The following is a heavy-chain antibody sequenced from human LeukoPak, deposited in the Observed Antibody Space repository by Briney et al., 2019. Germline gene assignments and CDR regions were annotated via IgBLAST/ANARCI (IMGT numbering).Heavy chain of an antibody. D-gene: IGHD5-12*01. J-gene: IGHJ3*02. Sequence: PGGSLRLSCAGSGFSFSSYGMHWVRQAPGKGLEWIAFIRSGGGNKYYADSVKGRFTISRDNSKNTLYLQMNTLTAEDTAVYYCPRSYSRYDTDDAFDIWGQGTLVTVSS. CDR3: PRSYSRYDTDDAFDI. V-gene: IGHV3-30*02. CDR1: GFSFSSYG. CDR2: IRSGGGNK.